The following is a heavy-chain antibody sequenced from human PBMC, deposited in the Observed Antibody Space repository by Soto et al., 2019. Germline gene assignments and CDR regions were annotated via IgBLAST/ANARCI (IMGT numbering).Heavy chain of an antibody. CDR3: AREVTMVRGLDY. Sequence: KTSETLSLTCTVSGGSISSGDYYWSWIRQPPGKGLEWIGYIYYSGSTYYNPSLKSRVTISVDTSKNQFSLKLSSVTAADTAVYYCAREVTMVRGLDYWGQGTLVTV. J-gene: IGHJ4*02. CDR2: IYYSGST. D-gene: IGHD3-10*01. CDR1: GGSISSGDYY. V-gene: IGHV4-30-4*01.